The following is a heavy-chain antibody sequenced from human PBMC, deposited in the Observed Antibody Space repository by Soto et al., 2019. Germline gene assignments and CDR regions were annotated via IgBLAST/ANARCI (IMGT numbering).Heavy chain of an antibody. V-gene: IGHV2-5*02. CDR1: GFSLSTRGVG. D-gene: IGHD5-18*01. CDR3: ALRTRGYSHAFDS. Sequence: QITLKESGPTLVKPTQTLTLTCTFSGFSLSTRGVGVGWIRQPPGKALEGLALLYWDDDEGYSPTLKSRLNIRKDTSQTQVVLTVTNIDPVDTATYYCALRTRGYSHAFDSWGQGTVVTVSS. J-gene: IGHJ4*02. CDR2: LYWDDDE.